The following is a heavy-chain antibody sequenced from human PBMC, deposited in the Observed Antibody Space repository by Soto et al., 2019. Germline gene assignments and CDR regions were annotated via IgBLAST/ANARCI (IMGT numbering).Heavy chain of an antibody. D-gene: IGHD3-22*01. CDR2: ISGSGGST. J-gene: IGHJ3*02. CDR3: ARDHYYDSSGYQSSPSPDI. V-gene: IGHV3-23*01. CDR1: GFTFSSYA. Sequence: GGSLRLSCAASGFTFSSYAMSWVRQAPGKGLEWVSAISGSGGSTYYADSVKGRFTISRDNSKNTLYLQMNSLRAEDTAVYYSARDHYYDSSGYQSSPSPDIWGQGTMVTVSS.